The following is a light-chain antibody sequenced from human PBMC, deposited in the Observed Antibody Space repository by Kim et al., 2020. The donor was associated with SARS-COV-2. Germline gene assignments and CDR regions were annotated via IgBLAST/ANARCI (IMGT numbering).Light chain of an antibody. J-gene: IGLJ3*02. CDR2: TDT. Sequence: SVALGQTARITGGENNIGSKDVLWYQQKPGQAPVLVIYTDTNRPSGIPERFSGSNSGNTATLTISRAQAGDEADYYCQVWDSSTWVFGGGTQLTVL. CDR1: NIGSKD. V-gene: IGLV3-9*01. CDR3: QVWDSSTWV.